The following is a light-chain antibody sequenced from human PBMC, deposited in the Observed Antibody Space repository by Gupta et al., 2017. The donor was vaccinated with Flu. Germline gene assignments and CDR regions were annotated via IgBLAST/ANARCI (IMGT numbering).Light chain of an antibody. CDR2: EVS. Sequence: HSALTQPSSVPRSAGQSITISCTGSSSDVGGYNYVSWYQQHPGKAPRLMIYEVSSRPSGVSYRFSGSKSGNTASLTISGLQAEDEADYYCNSDTSNKNWVFGGGTKLTVL. J-gene: IGLJ3*02. CDR1: SSDVGGYNY. V-gene: IGLV2-14*01. CDR3: NSDTSNKNWV.